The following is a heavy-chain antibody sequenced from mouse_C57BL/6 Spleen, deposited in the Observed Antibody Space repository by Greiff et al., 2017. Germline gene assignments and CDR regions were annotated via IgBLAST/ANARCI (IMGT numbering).Heavy chain of an antibody. J-gene: IGHJ2*01. CDR2: IYPRSGHT. CDR1: GYTFTSYG. CDR3: ARSPVTTVVAPYYFDY. V-gene: IGHV1-81*01. D-gene: IGHD1-1*01. Sequence: VQGVESGAELARPGASVKLSCKASGYTFTSYGISWVKQRTGQGLEWIGEIYPRSGHTYYNEKFKGKATLTADKSSSTAYMELRSLTSEDSAVYFCARSPVTTVVAPYYFDYWGQGTTLTVSS.